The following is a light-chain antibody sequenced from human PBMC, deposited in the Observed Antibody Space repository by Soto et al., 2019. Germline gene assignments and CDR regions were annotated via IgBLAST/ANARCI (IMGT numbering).Light chain of an antibody. V-gene: IGKV3-15*01. CDR3: QQYSAWPSWT. CDR1: QSISDT. CDR2: SAS. Sequence: IVMTRSPATLSVSPGGRATLSCRASQSISDTLAWYQQKPGQAPRLLIYSASRGATGFPARFSGSGSGTEFTLTITSLQSEDFAVYYCQQYSAWPSWTFGQGTKVDIK. J-gene: IGKJ1*01.